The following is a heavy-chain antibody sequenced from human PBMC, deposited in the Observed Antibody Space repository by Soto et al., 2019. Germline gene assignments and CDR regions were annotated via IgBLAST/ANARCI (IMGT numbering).Heavy chain of an antibody. CDR2: SSSSGGTI. J-gene: IGHJ3*02. D-gene: IGHD3-16*01. V-gene: IGHV3-11*01. CDR3: ARAYVGGAFDI. CDR1: GFTFTDYY. Sequence: PGGSLRLSCAASGFTFTDYYMTWIRQAPGKGLESVSHSSSSGGTIYYADSVKGRFTISRDNAKRSLYLQMNSLRAEDTAVYYCARAYVGGAFDIWGQGTMVTVSS.